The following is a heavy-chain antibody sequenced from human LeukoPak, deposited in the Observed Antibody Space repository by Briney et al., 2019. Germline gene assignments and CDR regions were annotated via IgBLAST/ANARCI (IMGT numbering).Heavy chain of an antibody. D-gene: IGHD1-1*01. Sequence: SQTLSLTCTVSGGSISSGDYYWSWIRQPPGKGLEWIGYIYYSGSTYYNPSLKSRVTISLDTSKNQFSLKLSSVTAADTAVYYCARPSGMGPAFDIWGQGTMVTVSS. V-gene: IGHV4-30-4*01. CDR1: GGSISSGDYY. CDR3: ARPSGMGPAFDI. J-gene: IGHJ3*02. CDR2: IYYSGST.